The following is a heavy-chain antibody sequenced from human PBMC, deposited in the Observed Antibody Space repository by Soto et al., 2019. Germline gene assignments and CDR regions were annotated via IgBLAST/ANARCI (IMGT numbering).Heavy chain of an antibody. V-gene: IGHV4-34*01. CDR2: INHSGST. CDR1: GGSFSGYY. D-gene: IGHD6-6*01. J-gene: IGHJ5*02. CDR3: ARHSSSRVRFDP. Sequence: QVQLQQWGAGLLKPSETLSLTCAVYGGSFSGYYWSWIRQPPGKGLEWIGEINHSGSTNYNPSLKGRVTISVDTSKNQFSLKLSSVTAADTAVYYCARHSSSRVRFDPWGQGTLVTVSS.